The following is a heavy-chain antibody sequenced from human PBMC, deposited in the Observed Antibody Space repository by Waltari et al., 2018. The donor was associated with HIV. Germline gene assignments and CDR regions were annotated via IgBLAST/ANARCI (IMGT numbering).Heavy chain of an antibody. Sequence: EVQLLESGGGLVQPGGSLRLSCAASGFTFSSYAMSWVRPAPGKGLEWGSAISGSGGSTDYADSVEGRFTISRDNSKNTLYLQMNSLRAEDTAVYYCAKDNWGGNYYYGMDVWGQGTTVTVSS. D-gene: IGHD7-27*01. V-gene: IGHV3-23*01. CDR3: AKDNWGGNYYYGMDV. J-gene: IGHJ6*02. CDR2: ISGSGGST. CDR1: GFTFSSYA.